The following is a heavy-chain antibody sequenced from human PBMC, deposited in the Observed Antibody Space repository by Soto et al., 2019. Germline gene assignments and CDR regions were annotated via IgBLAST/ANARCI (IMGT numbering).Heavy chain of an antibody. V-gene: IGHV3-23*01. CDR2: ISGSGGST. J-gene: IGHJ4*02. CDR3: AKKGILTGYYRGGPLDY. CDR1: GFTFSSYA. Sequence: PGGSLRLSCAASGFTFSSYAMSWVRQAPGKGLEWVSAISGSGGSTYYADSVKGRFTISRDNSKYTLYLQMNSLRAEDTAVYYCAKKGILTGYYRGGPLDYWGQGTLVTVSS. D-gene: IGHD3-9*01.